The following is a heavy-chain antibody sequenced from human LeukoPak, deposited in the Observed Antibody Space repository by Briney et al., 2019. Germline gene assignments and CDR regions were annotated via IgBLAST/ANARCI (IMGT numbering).Heavy chain of an antibody. CDR3: AKGGQDFDFWRFDL. J-gene: IGHJ5*02. Sequence: GGSLRLSCASSGFSFSDSAVSWVRHPPGEGLKWVSSISDTGGRTYYADSVKGRFTITRDNSRNTVNLQMNGLRADDTARYYCAKGGQDFDFWRFDLWGQGILVIVSS. CDR2: ISDTGGRT. V-gene: IGHV3-23*01. CDR1: GFSFSDSA. D-gene: IGHD3-3*01.